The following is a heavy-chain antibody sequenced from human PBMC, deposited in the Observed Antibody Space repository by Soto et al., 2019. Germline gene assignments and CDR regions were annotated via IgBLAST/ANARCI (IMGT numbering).Heavy chain of an antibody. D-gene: IGHD3-10*01. J-gene: IGHJ4*02. CDR2: IYYSGST. CDR3: ATFGVIGEPFDY. V-gene: IGHV4-30-4*01. CDR1: GGSISSGDYY. Sequence: QVQLQESGPGLVKPSQTLSLTCTVSGGSISSGDYYWSWIRQPPGKGLEWIGYIYYSGSTYYNPSLKRRVTLLLDTPSNQFSLRLSSLTAADTAVYYCATFGVIGEPFDYWGQGTLVTVSS.